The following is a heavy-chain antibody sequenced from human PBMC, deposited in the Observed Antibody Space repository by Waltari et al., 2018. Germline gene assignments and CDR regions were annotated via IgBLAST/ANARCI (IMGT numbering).Heavy chain of an antibody. CDR3: ARSVGSSGYSDY. V-gene: IGHV4-38-2*01. J-gene: IGHJ4*02. CDR1: GYSISSGYY. Sequence: QVQLQESGPGLVKPSETLSLTCAVSGYSISSGYYWGWIRQPPGKGLEWIGSIDHSGSTYSNPSLKSRVTISVDTSKNQFSLKLRSVTAADTAVYYCARSVGSSGYSDYWGQGTLVTVSS. D-gene: IGHD3-22*01. CDR2: IDHSGST.